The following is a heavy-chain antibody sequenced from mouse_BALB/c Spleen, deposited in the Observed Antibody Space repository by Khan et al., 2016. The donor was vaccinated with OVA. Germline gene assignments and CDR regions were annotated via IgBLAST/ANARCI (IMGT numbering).Heavy chain of an antibody. V-gene: IGHV3-2*02. CDR1: GYSITSDYA. CDR2: ISYSGSN. J-gene: IGHJ3*01. CDR3: TGGRTY. D-gene: IGHD3-3*01. Sequence: EVQLQESGPGLVKPSQSLSLTCTVTGYSITSDYAWNWIRQFPGNKLEWMGYISYSGSNSYTPSLKSRISITRDTYKNQFFLQLNSVTTEDTATYYCTGGRTYWGQGTLVTVST.